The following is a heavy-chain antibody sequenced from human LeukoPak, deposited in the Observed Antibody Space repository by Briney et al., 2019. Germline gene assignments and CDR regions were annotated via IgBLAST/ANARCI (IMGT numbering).Heavy chain of an antibody. CDR2: VKGKTDGAAA. CDR1: GFTFSNAW. D-gene: IGHD2-21*01. J-gene: IGHJ4*01. V-gene: IGHV3-15*01. Sequence: TGGSLRLSCTASGFTFSNAWMSWVRQAPGKGLEWVGRVKGKTDGAAADYAAPVKGRSSISTDDSRDTLYLQMRGLKTEDTAVYYCITEHNWGHGTLVTVSS. CDR3: ITEHN.